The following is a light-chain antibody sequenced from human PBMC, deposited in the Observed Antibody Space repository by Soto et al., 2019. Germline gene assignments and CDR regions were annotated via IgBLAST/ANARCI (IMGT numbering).Light chain of an antibody. Sequence: QSVLTQSPSVSGAPGQRVTISCSGSSSNIGTNTVIWYQQLPGAAPKLLIYSDNQRPSGVPDRFSGSKSGTSASLTISGLQSEDEADYYCAAWDVSLVVFGGGTKLTVL. CDR3: AAWDVSLVV. CDR1: SSNIGTNT. J-gene: IGLJ2*01. CDR2: SDN. V-gene: IGLV1-44*01.